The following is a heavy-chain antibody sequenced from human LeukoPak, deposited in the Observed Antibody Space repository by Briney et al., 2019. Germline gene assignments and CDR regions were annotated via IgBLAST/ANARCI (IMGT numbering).Heavy chain of an antibody. D-gene: IGHD3-10*01. CDR2: IFPGDSDT. CDR1: GYSFTSYW. V-gene: IGHV5-51*01. J-gene: IGHJ4*02. CDR3: ATAHRVYFDY. Sequence: GESLKISCKDSGYSFTSYWIGWVRQMPGKGLERMGIIFPGDSDTRYGPSFQGQVTISADKSISTAYLQWSSLKASDTAMYYCATAHRVYFDYWGQGTLVTVSS.